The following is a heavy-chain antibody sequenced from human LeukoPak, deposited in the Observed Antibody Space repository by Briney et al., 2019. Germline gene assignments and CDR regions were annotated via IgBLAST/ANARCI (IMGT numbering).Heavy chain of an antibody. CDR3: ARAGNYYLLTG. J-gene: IGHJ1*01. V-gene: IGHV4-59*01. CDR1: GGSISSYY. CDR2: IYYSGST. D-gene: IGHD3-9*01. Sequence: KASETLSLTCTVSGGSISSYYWSWIRQPPGEGLEWIGHIYYSGSTNYNPSLKSRVTISVDTSKNQFSLKLTSVTAADTAVYYCARAGNYYLLTGWGQGTLVTVSS.